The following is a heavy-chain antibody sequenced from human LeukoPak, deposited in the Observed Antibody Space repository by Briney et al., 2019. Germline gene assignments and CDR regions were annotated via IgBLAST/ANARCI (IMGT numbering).Heavy chain of an antibody. J-gene: IGHJ4*02. V-gene: IGHV4-39*07. CDR2: IYYTGST. Sequence: SETLSLTCSVSGGPITNTSYYWGWIRQPPGKGLEWIGYIYYTGSTYYNPSLKSRVTISVDTSKNQFSLRLRSVTAADTAVYYCARDGDSAAAGADFDYWGQRTLVTVSS. D-gene: IGHD6-13*01. CDR3: ARDGDSAAAGADFDY. CDR1: GGPITNTSYY.